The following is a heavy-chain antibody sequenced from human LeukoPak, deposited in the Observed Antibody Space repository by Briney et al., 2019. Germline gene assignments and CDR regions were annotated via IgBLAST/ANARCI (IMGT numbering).Heavy chain of an antibody. V-gene: IGHV3-23*01. CDR3: AKGASGSGTSLYYFDY. Sequence: GVPLRLSCAASGFTFSSYAMSWVRQAPGKGLEWVSVIYNSGGSTFYADSVKGRFTISRDNSKNTLYLHMNSLRAEDTAVYYCAKGASGSGTSLYYFDYWGQGTLVTVSS. D-gene: IGHD3-10*01. CDR1: GFTFSSYA. CDR2: IYNSGGST. J-gene: IGHJ4*02.